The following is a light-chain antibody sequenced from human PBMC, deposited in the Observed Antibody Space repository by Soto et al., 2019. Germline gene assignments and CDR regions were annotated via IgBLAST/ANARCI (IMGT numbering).Light chain of an antibody. V-gene: IGKV4-1*01. Sequence: DIVLTQSPDSLAVSLGERATINCKSSQSVLYSSNNKNYLAWYQQKPGQPPKLIIYWASTRESGVPDRFSGSGSGTDFTLTISSLQAEDVAVYYCQQWSSVPKTFGQGTKVEIK. CDR3: QQWSSVPKT. CDR1: QSVLYSSNNKNY. CDR2: WAS. J-gene: IGKJ1*01.